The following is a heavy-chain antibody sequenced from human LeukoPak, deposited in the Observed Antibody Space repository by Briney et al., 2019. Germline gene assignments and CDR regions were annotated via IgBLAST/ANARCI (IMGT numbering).Heavy chain of an antibody. CDR3: SKEGYPQRNAEYFQH. V-gene: IGHV3-30*18. Sequence: PGGSLRLSCAASGFTCGSYGMHWVRQAPGKGLEWVAVISYDGSNKYYADSVKGRFTISRDNSKNTLYLQMNSLRAEDTAVYYCSKEGYPQRNAEYFQHWGQGTLVTVSS. CDR2: ISYDGSNK. CDR1: GFTCGSYG. D-gene: IGHD1-1*01. J-gene: IGHJ1*01.